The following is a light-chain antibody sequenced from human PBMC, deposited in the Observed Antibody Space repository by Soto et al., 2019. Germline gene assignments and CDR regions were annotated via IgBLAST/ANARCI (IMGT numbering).Light chain of an antibody. CDR1: SSDVGTYNY. Sequence: QSVLTQPASVSGSPGQSITISCTGTSSDVGTYNYVSWYQQHPGKAPKLMIYEVSNRPSGISNRFSGSKSGNTASLTISGLQAEDEADYYCSSYRSSSTLDYVFGTGTKGTAL. V-gene: IGLV2-14*01. CDR3: SSYRSSSTLDYV. CDR2: EVS. J-gene: IGLJ1*01.